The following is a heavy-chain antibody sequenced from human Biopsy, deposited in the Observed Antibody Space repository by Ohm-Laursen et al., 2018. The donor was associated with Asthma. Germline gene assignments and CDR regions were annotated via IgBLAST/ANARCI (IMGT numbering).Heavy chain of an antibody. CDR2: ITDTSRYI. CDR3: ARDRYNDFWGGYYPTAFDH. D-gene: IGHD3-3*01. CDR1: GFTFSHYN. Sequence: GSLRLSCAASGFTFSHYNMNWVRQAPGKGLEWVSSITDTSRYIKYADSVKGRSTISRDNARNSLYLQMNSLRDEDTAAYYCARDRYNDFWGGYYPTAFDHWGQGTPAAVSS. J-gene: IGHJ4*02. V-gene: IGHV3-21*01.